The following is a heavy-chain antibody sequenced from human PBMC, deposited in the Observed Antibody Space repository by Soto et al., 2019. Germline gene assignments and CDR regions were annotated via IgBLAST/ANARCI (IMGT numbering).Heavy chain of an antibody. CDR1: GFTFRSYW. V-gene: IGHV3-7*04. Sequence: EVQLVESGGGLVQPGGSLRLSCAASGFTFRSYWMNWVRQAPGKGLEWVANIKQDGNEKHYVDSLKGRFTISRDNAKNSLYLQMAGLRAEDTAVYYCARGSAGGFPFPEYWGQGTLVTVSS. D-gene: IGHD6-13*01. CDR2: IKQDGNEK. CDR3: ARGSAGGFPFPEY. J-gene: IGHJ4*02.